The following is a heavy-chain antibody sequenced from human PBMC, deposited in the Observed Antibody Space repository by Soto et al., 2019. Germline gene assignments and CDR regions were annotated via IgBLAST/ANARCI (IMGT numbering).Heavy chain of an antibody. V-gene: IGHV4-4*07. CDR1: GDSLISYS. CDR3: ARDEAVDTDMLNPFDY. CDR2: IYGSGST. J-gene: IGHJ4*02. Sequence: KPSETLSLTCTVSGDSLISYSWSWIRQPAGKGLEWIGRIYGSGSTGYNSSLKSRVTMSLDMSKNQFSLKLSSVTAADTAVYYCARDEAVDTDMLNPFDYWGQGILVTVYS. D-gene: IGHD5-18*01.